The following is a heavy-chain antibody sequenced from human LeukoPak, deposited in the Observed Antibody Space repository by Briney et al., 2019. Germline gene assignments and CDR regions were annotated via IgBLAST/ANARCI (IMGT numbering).Heavy chain of an antibody. V-gene: IGHV1-8*01. Sequence: ASVKVSCKASGYTFTSYDINWVRQATGQGLEWMGWMNPNSGNTGYAQKFQGRVTMTRNTSISTAYMELSSLRSEEPAVYYCARRIAAAGWFDPWGQGTLVTVSS. CDR2: MNPNSGNT. CDR3: ARRIAAAGWFDP. D-gene: IGHD6-13*01. CDR1: GYTFTSYD. J-gene: IGHJ5*02.